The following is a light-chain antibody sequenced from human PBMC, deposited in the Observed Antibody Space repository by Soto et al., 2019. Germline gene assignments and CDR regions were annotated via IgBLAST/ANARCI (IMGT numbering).Light chain of an antibody. CDR3: QHYDNLPYT. V-gene: IGKV1-33*01. CDR2: DAS. Sequence: DIQMTQSPSYLSASVGDRVTITCQASRNINNYLHWYQQKPGKAPKLLIYDASNLETGVPSRFSGSGYGTDFSFTISSLQPEDVGMYYCQHYDNLPYTFGQGTKLEIK. CDR1: RNINNY. J-gene: IGKJ2*01.